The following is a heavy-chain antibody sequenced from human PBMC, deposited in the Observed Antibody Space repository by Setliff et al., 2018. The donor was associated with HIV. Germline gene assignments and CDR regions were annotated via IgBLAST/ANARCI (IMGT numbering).Heavy chain of an antibody. CDR2: IIPIFGTA. D-gene: IGHD6-13*01. J-gene: IGHJ3*02. Sequence: SVKVSCKASGGTFSSYAISWVRQAPGQGLEWMGGIIPIFGTANYAQKFQGRVTITTDESTSTAYMELSSLRSEDTAVYYCARSQDAKLGLDAFDIWGQGTMVTV. CDR1: GGTFSSYA. V-gene: IGHV1-69*05. CDR3: ARSQDAKLGLDAFDI.